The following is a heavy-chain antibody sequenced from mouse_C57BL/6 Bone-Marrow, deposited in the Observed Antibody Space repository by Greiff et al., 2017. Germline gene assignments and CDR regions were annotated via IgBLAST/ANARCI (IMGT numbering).Heavy chain of an antibody. CDR1: GYTFTSYW. J-gene: IGHJ4*01. CDR3: AALYGSSCEAMDY. Sequence: QVQLQQPGAELVKPGASVKMSCKASGYTFTSYWITWVKQRPGQGLEWIGDIYPGSGSTNYNEKFKSKATLTVDTSSSTAYMQLSSLTSADSAVYYCAALYGSSCEAMDYWGQGTSVTVSS. CDR2: IYPGSGST. D-gene: IGHD1-1*01. V-gene: IGHV1-55*01.